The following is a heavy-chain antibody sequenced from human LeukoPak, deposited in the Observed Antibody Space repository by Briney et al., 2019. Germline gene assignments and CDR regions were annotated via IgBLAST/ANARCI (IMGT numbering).Heavy chain of an antibody. CDR2: IYYNGIT. CDR1: GGSVSSSSYY. D-gene: IGHD1-26*01. J-gene: IGHJ4*02. Sequence: SETLSLTCTVSGGSVSSSSYYWGWIRQPPGKGLEWIGSIYYNGITYYNPSLKSRVTISVDTSKNQFSLKLSSVTAAGTAVYYCAGLGVMGATSGPDFDYWGQGTLVTVSS. CDR3: AGLGVMGATSGPDFDY. V-gene: IGHV4-39*01.